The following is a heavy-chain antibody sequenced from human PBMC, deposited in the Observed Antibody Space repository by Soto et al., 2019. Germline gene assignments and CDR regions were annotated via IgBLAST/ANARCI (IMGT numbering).Heavy chain of an antibody. CDR3: ARCSGIEYSSSFDPYYYYGMDV. CDR1: GGSISSGGYY. J-gene: IGHJ6*02. D-gene: IGHD6-6*01. Sequence: PSETLSLTCTVSGGSISSGGYYWSWIRQHPGKGLEWIGYIYYSGSTYYNPSLKSRVTISVDTSKNQFSLKLSSVTAADTAVYYCARCSGIEYSSSFDPYYYYGMDVWGQGTTVTVSS. CDR2: IYYSGST. V-gene: IGHV4-31*03.